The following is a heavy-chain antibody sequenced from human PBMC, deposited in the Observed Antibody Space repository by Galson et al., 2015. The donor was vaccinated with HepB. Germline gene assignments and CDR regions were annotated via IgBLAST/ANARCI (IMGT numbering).Heavy chain of an antibody. CDR1: GFTFTSSA. D-gene: IGHD3-22*01. CDR2: TVVGSGNT. CDR3: AARGYYYDSSGYYYEGKDAFDI. J-gene: IGHJ3*02. V-gene: IGHV1-58*02. Sequence: SVKVSCKASGFTFTSSAMQWVRQARGQRLEWIGWTVVGSGNTNYAQKFQERVTITRDMSTSTAYMELSSLRSEDTAVYYCAARGYYYDSSGYYYEGKDAFDIWGQGTMVTVSS.